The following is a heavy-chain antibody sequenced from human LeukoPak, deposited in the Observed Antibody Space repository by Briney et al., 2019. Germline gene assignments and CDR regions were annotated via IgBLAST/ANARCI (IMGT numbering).Heavy chain of an antibody. D-gene: IGHD1-26*01. CDR3: AILWSMTPFDY. J-gene: IGHJ4*02. CDR1: GFTFSSYA. CDR2: ISYDGSNK. Sequence: PGGSLRLSCAASGFTFSSYAMHWVRQAPGKGLEWVAVISYDGSNKYYADSVKGRFTISRDNSKNTLYLQMNSLRAEDTAVYYCAILWSMTPFDYWGQGTLVTVSS. V-gene: IGHV3-30-3*01.